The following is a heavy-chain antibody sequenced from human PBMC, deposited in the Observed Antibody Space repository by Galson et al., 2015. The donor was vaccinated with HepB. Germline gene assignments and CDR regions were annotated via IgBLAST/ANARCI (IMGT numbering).Heavy chain of an antibody. CDR3: AGGPTLYYSGSSGPSSGAFDI. D-gene: IGHD3-22*01. Sequence: SLRLSCAASGFTFSFYAIHWVRQAPGKGLEYVSGISPDGGSTYHANSVKGRFTISRDNSKNTVYLQMGSLRAEDMAVYYCAGGPTLYYSGSSGPSSGAFDIWGQGTMVTVSS. CDR2: ISPDGGST. CDR1: GFTFSFYA. V-gene: IGHV3-64*01. J-gene: IGHJ3*02.